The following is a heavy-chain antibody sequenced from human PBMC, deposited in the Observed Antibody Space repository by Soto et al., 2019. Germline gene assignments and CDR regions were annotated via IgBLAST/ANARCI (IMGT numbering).Heavy chain of an antibody. CDR2: IDPSDSYT. CDR3: ARVGHTTRIVAPGTGGDH. D-gene: IGHD6-13*01. J-gene: IGHJ4*02. V-gene: IGHV5-10-1*01. Sequence: GESLKISCKGSGYSFTSYWISWVRQMPGKGLEWMGRIDPSDSYTNYSPSFQGHVTISRDNAKNSLFLQMNSLRAEDAAVYYCARVGHTTRIVAPGTGGDHWGQGTLVTVSS. CDR1: GYSFTSYW.